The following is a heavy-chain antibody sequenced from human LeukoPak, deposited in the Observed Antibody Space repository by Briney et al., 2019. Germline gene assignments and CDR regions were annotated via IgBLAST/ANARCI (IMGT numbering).Heavy chain of an antibody. Sequence: ASVKVSCKASGYIFTGYYMHWVRQAPGQGLEWMGWIHPNSGGTKYAQKFQGRVTMTRDTSITTAYMELSRLRSEDTAVYYCAREPYCSGGSCSSAPLDYWGQGTLVTVSS. CDR3: AREPYCSGGSCSSAPLDY. CDR2: IHPNSGGT. J-gene: IGHJ4*02. V-gene: IGHV1-2*02. D-gene: IGHD2-15*01. CDR1: GYIFTGYY.